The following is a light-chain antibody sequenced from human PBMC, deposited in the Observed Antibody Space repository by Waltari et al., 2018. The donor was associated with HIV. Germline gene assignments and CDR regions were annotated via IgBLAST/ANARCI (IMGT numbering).Light chain of an antibody. Sequence: SYVLTQPPSLSVAPGTTASFPCGGNNIASYRLHRYQQEAGQDPVVLIYDDSDRRSGIPERFSGSNSGNTATLTISEVEAGDEADYYCQVWDGSVDQWVFGGGTKLTVL. J-gene: IGLJ3*02. CDR2: DDS. V-gene: IGLV3-21*03. CDR1: NIASYR. CDR3: QVWDGSVDQWV.